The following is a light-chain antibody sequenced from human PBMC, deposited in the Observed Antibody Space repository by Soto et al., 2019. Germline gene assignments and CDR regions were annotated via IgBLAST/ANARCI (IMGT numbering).Light chain of an antibody. CDR2: DVI. CDR1: SSDVGGYND. V-gene: IGLV2-11*01. Sequence: QSALTQPRSVSGSPGQTVTISCTGTSSDVGGYNDVSWYQHHPGTAPKLMIYDVIERPSGVPDRFSGSKSGNTSSLTISGLQAEDDDYYYWYYDAGRYALVVFGRGTKVTVL. CDR3: YYDAGRYALVV. J-gene: IGLJ1*01.